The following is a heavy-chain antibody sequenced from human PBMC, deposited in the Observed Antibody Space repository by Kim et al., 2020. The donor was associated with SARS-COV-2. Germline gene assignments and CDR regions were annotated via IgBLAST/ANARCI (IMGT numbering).Heavy chain of an antibody. V-gene: IGHV5-10-1*01. J-gene: IGHJ4*01. CDR1: GYTFTHYW. Sequence: GESLKISCQGSGYTFTHYWMNWIRLTPGKGLEWMGKIDPSDSSTHYSPSFQGHVTMSVDVSTSTAYLQWSGLKSSDTAIYYCASLGMIVGGSGDYWGQGPQVTVSS. CDR3: ASLGMIVGGSGDY. D-gene: IGHD3-22*01. CDR2: IDPSDSST.